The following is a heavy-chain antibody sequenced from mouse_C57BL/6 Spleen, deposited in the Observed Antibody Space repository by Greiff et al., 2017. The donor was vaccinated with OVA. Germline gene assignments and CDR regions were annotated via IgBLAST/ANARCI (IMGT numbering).Heavy chain of an antibody. D-gene: IGHD3-3*01. CDR1: GFSLTSYG. Sequence: VHLVESGPGLVQPSQSLSITCTVSGFSLTSYGVHWVRQSPGKGLEWLGVIWSGGSTDYNAAFISRLSISKDNSKSQVFFKMNSLQADDTAIYYCARTGLGYYYAMDYWGQGTSVTVSS. V-gene: IGHV2-2*01. CDR2: IWSGGST. CDR3: ARTGLGYYYAMDY. J-gene: IGHJ4*01.